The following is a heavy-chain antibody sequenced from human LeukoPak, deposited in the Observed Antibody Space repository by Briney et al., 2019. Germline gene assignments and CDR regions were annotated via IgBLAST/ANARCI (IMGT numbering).Heavy chain of an antibody. J-gene: IGHJ6*02. V-gene: IGHV4-39*07. Sequence: SETLSLTCSVSGGSISSSTYYWGWIRQPPGKGLEWIGSVYYSGNTKYNPSLKSRVTISVDTSKNQFSLKLSSVTAADTAVYYCARSSGSYYLEYGLDVWGQGTTVTVSS. CDR1: GGSISSSTYY. CDR2: VYYSGNT. CDR3: ARSSGSYYLEYGLDV. D-gene: IGHD3-10*01.